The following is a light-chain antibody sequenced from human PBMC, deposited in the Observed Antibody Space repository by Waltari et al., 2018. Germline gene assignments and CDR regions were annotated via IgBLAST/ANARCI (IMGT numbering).Light chain of an antibody. CDR2: AKN. V-gene: IGLV3-19*01. CDR1: TLRKHY. J-gene: IGLJ2*01. Sequence: SSELTQDPAVTVALGQTVRITCQGDTLRKHYANWYQQRPGQAPLFVIYAKNRRPTGVPDRFSASASGNSVSLIISGAQAEDEADYYCHSRDSSGEFVVFGGGTKLTVL. CDR3: HSRDSSGEFVV.